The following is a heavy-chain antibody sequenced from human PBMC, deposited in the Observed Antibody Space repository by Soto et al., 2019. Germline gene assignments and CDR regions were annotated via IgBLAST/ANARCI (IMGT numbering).Heavy chain of an antibody. Sequence: QVQLQESSPGLVKPSETLSLTCSVSVGSISNHYWSWIRQPPGKGLEWIGYIYYNGNTNYNPSLKSRVTMSVDTPRNQISLKLTPVTAADTAVYYCTRANWYSEYWGQGTLVTVSS. D-gene: IGHD7-27*01. J-gene: IGHJ4*02. CDR3: TRANWYSEY. CDR1: VGSISNHY. V-gene: IGHV4-59*11. CDR2: IYYNGNT.